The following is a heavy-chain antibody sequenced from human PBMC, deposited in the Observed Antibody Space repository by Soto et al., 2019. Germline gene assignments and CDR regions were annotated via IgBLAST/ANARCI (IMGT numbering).Heavy chain of an antibody. CDR3: AKDVGGSGWYFNYGMDV. V-gene: IGHV3-23*01. Sequence: EVQLLESGGGLVQPGGSLRLSCAASGFTFSSYAMSWVRQAPGKGLEWVSAISGSGGSTYYADSVKGRFTISRDNSKNTLYLQMNSLRAEDTAVYYCAKDVGGSGWYFNYGMDVWGQGTTVTVSS. CDR1: GFTFSSYA. J-gene: IGHJ6*02. CDR2: ISGSGGST. D-gene: IGHD6-19*01.